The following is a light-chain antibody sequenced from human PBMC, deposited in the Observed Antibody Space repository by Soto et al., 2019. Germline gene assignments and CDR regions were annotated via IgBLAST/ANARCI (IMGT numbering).Light chain of an antibody. CDR2: EVS. V-gene: IGLV2-14*01. CDR3: SSYTSSSTLDV. CDR1: TSDVSGYNY. J-gene: IGLJ1*01. Sequence: QSVLTQPASVSGSPGQSITISCTGTTSDVSGYNYVSWYQHHPGKAPKLMIYEVSNRPSGISNRFSGSKSGNTASLTISGLQAEDEAHYYCSSYTSSSTLDVFGTGTKVTVL.